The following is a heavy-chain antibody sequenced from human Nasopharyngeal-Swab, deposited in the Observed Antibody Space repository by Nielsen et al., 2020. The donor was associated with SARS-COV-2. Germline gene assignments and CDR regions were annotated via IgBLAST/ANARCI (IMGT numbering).Heavy chain of an antibody. J-gene: IGHJ2*01. D-gene: IGHD6-19*01. CDR3: ARGGWAVAIPDWYFDL. Sequence: ASVKVSCKASGYTFTSYYMHWVRQAPGQGLEWMGIINPSGGSTSYAQKFQGRVTMTRDTSTSTVYMELSSLRSEDTAVYYCARGGWAVAIPDWYFDLWGRGTLVTVSS. CDR2: INPSGGST. V-gene: IGHV1-46*01. CDR1: GYTFTSYY.